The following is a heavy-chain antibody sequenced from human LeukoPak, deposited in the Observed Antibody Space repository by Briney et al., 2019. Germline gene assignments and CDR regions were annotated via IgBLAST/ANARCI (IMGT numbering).Heavy chain of an antibody. CDR3: AKLARQGYYDSSEDY. Sequence: PGGSLRLSCAASGFTVITNDMTWVRQAPGKGLEWVSVLYSDGNTKYADSVQGRFTISRDNSKNTLYLQMNSLRAEDTAVYYCAKLARQGYYDSSEDYWGQGTLVTVSS. J-gene: IGHJ4*02. CDR2: LYSDGNT. CDR1: GFTVITND. D-gene: IGHD3-22*01. V-gene: IGHV3-53*01.